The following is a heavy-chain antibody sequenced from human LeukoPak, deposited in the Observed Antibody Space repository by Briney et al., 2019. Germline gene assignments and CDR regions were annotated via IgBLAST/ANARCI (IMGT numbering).Heavy chain of an antibody. CDR1: GFTFSTYA. J-gene: IGHJ3*02. Sequence: GGSLRLSCAASGFTFSTYAMSWVRQAPGKGLEWVSAVRGSGTDTYYADSVKGRFTISRDNSKNTLYLQMNSLRAEDTAIYYCAKDVWGSSSGAFDIWGQGTMVTVSS. CDR3: AKDVWGSSSGAFDI. D-gene: IGHD3-16*01. CDR2: VRGSGTDT. V-gene: IGHV3-23*01.